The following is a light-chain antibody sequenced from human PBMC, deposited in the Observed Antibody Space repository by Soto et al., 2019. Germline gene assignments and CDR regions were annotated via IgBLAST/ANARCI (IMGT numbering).Light chain of an antibody. CDR3: QHYNSYSEA. CDR2: GAS. CDR1: QSVDNN. J-gene: IGKJ1*01. Sequence: EILMTQSPGTLSVSTGEGATLSCRASQSVDNNLAWYQQKPSQAPRLLIYGASTRPTGIPDRFSGSGSGTEFTLTISSLQPDDFATYYCQHYNSYSEAFGQGTKVELK. V-gene: IGKV3D-15*01.